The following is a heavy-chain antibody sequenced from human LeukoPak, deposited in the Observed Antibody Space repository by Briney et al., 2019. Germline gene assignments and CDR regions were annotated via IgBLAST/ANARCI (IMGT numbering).Heavy chain of an antibody. CDR1: GGSISSYY. D-gene: IGHD3-22*01. J-gene: IGHJ3*02. CDR2: IYYSGGT. CDR3: ASSSGTTLYAFDI. Sequence: SETLSLTCTVSGGSISSYYWSWIRQPPGKGLEWIGYIYYSGGTNYNPSLKSRVTISVDTSKNQFSLKLSSVTAADTAVYYCASSSGTTLYAFDIWGQGTMVTVSS. V-gene: IGHV4-59*08.